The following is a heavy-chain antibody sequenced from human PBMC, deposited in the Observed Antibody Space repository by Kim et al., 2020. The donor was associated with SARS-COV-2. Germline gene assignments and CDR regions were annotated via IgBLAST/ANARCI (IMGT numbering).Heavy chain of an antibody. CDR1: GYTFTTRY. CDR2: INPSSGVT. CDR3: ARGNTETIDY. J-gene: IGHJ4*02. Sequence: ASVKVSCKTSGYTFTTRYLHWVRLAPGQGPEWMGRINPSSGVTNYVQKFQGRVTMTRDTSISTAYMELSRLRSDYTVVYYCARGNTETIDYWGQGTLVTVSS. V-gene: IGHV1-2*05.